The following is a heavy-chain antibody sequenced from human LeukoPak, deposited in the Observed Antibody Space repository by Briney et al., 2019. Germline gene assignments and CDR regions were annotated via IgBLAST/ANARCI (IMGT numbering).Heavy chain of an antibody. CDR3: ARDWYHAIDY. D-gene: IGHD2-2*01. CDR2: ITSDGSST. V-gene: IGHV3-74*03. J-gene: IGHJ4*02. Sequence: PGGSLRLSCAASGFTFSSTWMHWVRQPPGKGLVWVARITSDGSSTTYAESVKGRFTIPRDNAKNTLYLQMNSLRAEDTAVYYCARDWYHAIDYWGQGTLVTVSS. CDR1: GFTFSSTW.